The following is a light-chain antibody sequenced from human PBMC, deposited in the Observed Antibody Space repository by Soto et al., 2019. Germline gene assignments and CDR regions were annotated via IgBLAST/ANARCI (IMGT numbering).Light chain of an antibody. CDR2: DAS. Sequence: DIQMTQSPSTLSASVGDRVTITCRASQSISSWLAWYQQKPGKAPKLLIYDASGLERGVPSRFSGSGSGTEFTLTISSLQPDDFATYYCQQYNSFTFGQGTKLEIK. CDR3: QQYNSFT. J-gene: IGKJ2*01. CDR1: QSISSW. V-gene: IGKV1-5*01.